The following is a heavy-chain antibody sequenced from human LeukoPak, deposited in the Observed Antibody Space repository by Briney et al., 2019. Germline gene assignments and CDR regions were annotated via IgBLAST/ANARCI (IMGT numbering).Heavy chain of an antibody. CDR1: GFTFDDYA. CDR2: ISWNSGSI. V-gene: IGHV3-9*01. CDR3: ARVFTGYWYFDL. J-gene: IGHJ2*01. Sequence: GRSLRLSCAASGFTFDDYAMHWVRQAPGKGLEWVSGISWNSGSIGYADSVKGRFTISRDNAKNSLWLQMNSLTAEDTAVYYCARVFTGYWYFDLWGRGTLVTVSS. D-gene: IGHD3-9*01.